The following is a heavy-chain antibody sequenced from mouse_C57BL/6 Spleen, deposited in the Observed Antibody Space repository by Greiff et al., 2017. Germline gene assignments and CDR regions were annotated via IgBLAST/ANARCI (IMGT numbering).Heavy chain of an antibody. V-gene: IGHV5-6*01. D-gene: IGHD1-1*01. CDR1: GFTFSSYG. CDR3: ARGGYYCGSSVPDYYAMDY. CDR2: ISSGGSYT. J-gene: IGHJ4*01. Sequence: EVQRVESGGDLVKPGGSLKLSCAASGFTFSSYGMSWVRQTPDKRLEWVATISSGGSYTYYPDSVKGRITISRDNAKNTLYLQMSSLKSEDTTMYYCARGGYYCGSSVPDYYAMDYWGQGTSVTVSS.